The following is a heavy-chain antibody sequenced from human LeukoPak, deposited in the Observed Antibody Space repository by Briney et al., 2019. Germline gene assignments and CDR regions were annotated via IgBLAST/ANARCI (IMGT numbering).Heavy chain of an antibody. CDR1: GFTFNNYG. Sequence: GGSLRLSCAASGFTFNNYGMSWVRQAPGKGLEWVSGISGRGGSTYYADSVKGRFTISRDNSKNTLYLQMNSLRAEDTAVYYCAKDFYYYDSSGLKHFDYWGQGTLVTVSS. J-gene: IGHJ4*02. D-gene: IGHD3-22*01. CDR2: ISGRGGST. V-gene: IGHV3-23*01. CDR3: AKDFYYYDSSGLKHFDY.